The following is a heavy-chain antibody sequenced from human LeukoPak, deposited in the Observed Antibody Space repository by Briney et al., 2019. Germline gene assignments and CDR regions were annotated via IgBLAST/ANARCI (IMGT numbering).Heavy chain of an antibody. Sequence: SVKVSCTASGGTFSSYAISWVRQAPGQGLEWMGGIIPIFGTANYARKFQGRVTITADESTSTAYMELSSLRSEDTAVYYCASPGYCSSTSCYPDYWGQGTLVTVSS. CDR2: IIPIFGTA. CDR3: ASPGYCSSTSCYPDY. J-gene: IGHJ4*02. CDR1: GGTFSSYA. D-gene: IGHD2-2*01. V-gene: IGHV1-69*13.